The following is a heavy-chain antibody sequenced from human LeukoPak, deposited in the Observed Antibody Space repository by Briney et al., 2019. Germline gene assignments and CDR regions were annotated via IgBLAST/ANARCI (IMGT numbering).Heavy chain of an antibody. J-gene: IGHJ4*02. V-gene: IGHV3-21*01. D-gene: IGHD2-2*01. CDR3: ARDWDVVVPAAVAFDY. CDR1: GFTFSSYS. CDR2: ISSSSSYI. Sequence: GGSLRLSCAASGFTFSSYSMNWVRQAPGKGLEWVSSISSSSSYIYYADSVKGRFTISRDNAKNSLYLQMNSLRAEDTAVYYCARDWDVVVPAAVAFDYWGQGTLVIVSS.